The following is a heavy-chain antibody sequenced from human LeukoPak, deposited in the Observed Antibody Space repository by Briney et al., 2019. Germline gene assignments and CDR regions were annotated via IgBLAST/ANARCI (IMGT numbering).Heavy chain of an antibody. CDR2: INTDSSTI. Sequence: QSGGPLRLSCAASGFTFSTYRMNWVRQAPGKGLEGLAYINTDSSTIYYTDSLKGRFTISRDNAKNSLYLQMNSLRDEHTPVYYCARATSTSGPSFDYWGQGTLVTVSS. CDR3: ARATSTSGPSFDY. D-gene: IGHD6-19*01. J-gene: IGHJ4*02. CDR1: GFTFSTYR. V-gene: IGHV3-48*02.